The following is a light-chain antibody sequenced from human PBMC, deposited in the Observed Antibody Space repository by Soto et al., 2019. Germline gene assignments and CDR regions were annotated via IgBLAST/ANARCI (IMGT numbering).Light chain of an antibody. J-gene: IGLJ2*01. CDR3: CSYAGSSTVV. V-gene: IGLV2-11*01. CDR2: DVN. CDR1: SSDVGGYNY. Sequence: QSALTQPRSVSGSPGQSVTISCTGTSSDVGGYNYVSWYQQFSGRAPKLMIYDVNKRPSGVPDRFSGSKSGNTASLTISGLQAEDEADYYFCSYAGSSTVVFGGGTKLTVL.